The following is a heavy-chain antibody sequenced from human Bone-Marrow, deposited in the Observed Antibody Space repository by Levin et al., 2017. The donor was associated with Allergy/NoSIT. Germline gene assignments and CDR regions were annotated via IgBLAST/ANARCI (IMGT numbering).Heavy chain of an antibody. CDR3: GRAAPGPHYYSNVRPLGY. J-gene: IGHJ4*02. CDR2: ISPYNGLT. CDR1: GYSFTTFV. V-gene: IGHV1-18*01. Sequence: GASVKVSCTASGYSFTTFVISWLRQGPGQGLEWMGWISPYNGLTNYGQKFQGRVTMTRDTSTNTAYLELRSLTTDDTAKDYCGRAAPGPHYYSNVRPLGYWGQGALVTVSS. D-gene: IGHD4-11*01.